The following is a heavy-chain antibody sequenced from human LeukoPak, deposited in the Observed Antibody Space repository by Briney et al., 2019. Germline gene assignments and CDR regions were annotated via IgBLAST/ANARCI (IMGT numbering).Heavy chain of an antibody. CDR3: AKDSGYDGAFDI. CDR2: ISGSGGST. D-gene: IGHD5-12*01. Sequence: GGSLRLSCAASGFTFSSYAMSWVRQAPGKGLEWVSAISGSGGSTYYADSVKGRFTISRDNSKHTLYLQMNSLRAEDTAVYYCAKDSGYDGAFDIWGQGTMVTVSS. V-gene: IGHV3-23*01. CDR1: GFTFSSYA. J-gene: IGHJ3*02.